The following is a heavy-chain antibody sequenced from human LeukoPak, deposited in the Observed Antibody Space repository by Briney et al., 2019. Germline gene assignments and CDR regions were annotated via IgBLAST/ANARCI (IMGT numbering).Heavy chain of an antibody. Sequence: PGRSLRLSCAASGFTFSSYGMHWVRQAPGKGLEWVAVISYDGSNKYYADSVKGRFTISRDNSKNTLYLQMNSLRAEDTAVYYCAKTSPIAVAATKGSWYFDLWGRGTLVTVSS. CDR2: ISYDGSNK. CDR3: AKTSPIAVAATKGSWYFDL. D-gene: IGHD6-19*01. V-gene: IGHV3-30*18. J-gene: IGHJ2*01. CDR1: GFTFSSYG.